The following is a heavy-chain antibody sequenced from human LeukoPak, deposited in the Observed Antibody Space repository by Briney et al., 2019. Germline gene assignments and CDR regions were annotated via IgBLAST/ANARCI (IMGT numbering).Heavy chain of an antibody. V-gene: IGHV1-18*01. Sequence: ASVKVSFKASGYTFTSYGISWVRQAPGQGLEWMGWISAYNGNTNYAQKLQGRVTMTTDTSTSTAYMELRSLRSDDTAVYYCARVGYDFWSGYYPLDPWGQGTLVTVSS. CDR2: ISAYNGNT. CDR1: GYTFTSYG. D-gene: IGHD3-3*01. J-gene: IGHJ5*02. CDR3: ARVGYDFWSGYYPLDP.